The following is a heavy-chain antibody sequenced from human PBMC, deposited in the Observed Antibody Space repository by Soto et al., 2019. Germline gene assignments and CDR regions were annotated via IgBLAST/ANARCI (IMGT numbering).Heavy chain of an antibody. J-gene: IGHJ4*02. D-gene: IGHD3-10*01. Sequence: ASVKVSCKASGYTFSSYGISWVRQVPGQGLEWMGWISAYSANTKYTQKFQGRVTMTTDTSTSTAYMELRSLRSDDTAVYYCAREGYYSGARTESTTIDFWGQGILVTVSS. V-gene: IGHV1-18*01. CDR2: ISAYSANT. CDR3: AREGYYSGARTESTTIDF. CDR1: GYTFSSYG.